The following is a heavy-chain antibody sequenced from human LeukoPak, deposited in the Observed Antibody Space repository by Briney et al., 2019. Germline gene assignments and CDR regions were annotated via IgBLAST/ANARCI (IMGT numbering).Heavy chain of an antibody. CDR3: ARDKWDILTGLDYYYYYMDV. CDR2: IYYSGST. V-gene: IGHV4-59*01. D-gene: IGHD3-9*01. CDR1: GASISSYY. J-gene: IGHJ6*03. Sequence: SETLSLTCTVSGASISSYYWSWIRQPPGKGLEWIGYIYYSGSTNYNPSLKSRVTISVDTSKNQSSLKLSSVTAADTAVYYCARDKWDILTGLDYYYYYMDVWGKGTTVTVSS.